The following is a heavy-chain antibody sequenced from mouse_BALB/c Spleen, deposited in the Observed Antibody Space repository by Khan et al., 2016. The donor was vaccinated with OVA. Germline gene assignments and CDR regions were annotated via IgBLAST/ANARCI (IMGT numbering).Heavy chain of an antibody. CDR3: ARAYYRYDGYYAMDY. V-gene: IGHV2-6-4*01. Sequence: QVQLKESGPGLVAPSQSLSITCTVSGFSLSRYNIHWVRQPPGKGLEWLGMIWGGGSTDYNSDLKSRLSISKDTSKGQVFLKMHSLQTDDTAMYYCARAYYRYDGYYAMDYWGQGTSVTVSS. J-gene: IGHJ4*01. CDR1: GFSLSRYN. D-gene: IGHD2-14*01. CDR2: IWGGGST.